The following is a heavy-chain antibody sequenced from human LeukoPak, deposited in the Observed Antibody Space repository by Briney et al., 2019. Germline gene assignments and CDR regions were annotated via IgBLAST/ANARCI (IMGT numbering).Heavy chain of an antibody. CDR2: INHSGST. J-gene: IGHJ4*02. D-gene: IGHD5-24*01. Sequence: SETLSLTCAVYGGSFSGYYWSWIRQPPGKGLEWIGEINHSGSTNYNPSLKSRVTISVDASKNQYTLKLSPVTSADTAVYYSARPRIEMATSEKKMVSYYPCWGQGALVTLSS. V-gene: IGHV4-34*01. CDR3: ARPRIEMATSEKKMVSYYPC. CDR1: GGSFSGYY.